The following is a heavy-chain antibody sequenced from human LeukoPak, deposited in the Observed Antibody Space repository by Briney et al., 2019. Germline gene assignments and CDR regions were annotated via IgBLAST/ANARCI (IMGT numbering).Heavy chain of an antibody. D-gene: IGHD5-18*01. CDR3: ARARTAMVNSGSFDY. CDR2: ISSSGSTI. CDR1: GFTFSDYY. V-gene: IGHV3-11*04. Sequence: GGSLRLSCAASGFTFSDYYMSWIRQAPGKGLEWVSYISSSGSTIYYADSVKGRFTISRDNAKNSLFLQMNSLRAEDTAVYYCARARTAMVNSGSFDYWGQGTLVTVSS. J-gene: IGHJ4*02.